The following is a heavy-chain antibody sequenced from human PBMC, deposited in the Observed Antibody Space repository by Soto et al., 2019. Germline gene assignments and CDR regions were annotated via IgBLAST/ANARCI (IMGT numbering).Heavy chain of an antibody. V-gene: IGHV1-18*01. CDR1: GYTFTSYG. Sequence: ASVKVSCKASGYTFTSYGISWVRQAPGQGLEWMGWISAYNGNTNYAQKLQGRVTMTTDTSTRTVYMELRSLRSDDTAVYYCARESGGATATLDYYYFYMDVWGKGTTVTVSS. D-gene: IGHD5-12*01. J-gene: IGHJ6*03. CDR2: ISAYNGNT. CDR3: ARESGGATATLDYYYFYMDV.